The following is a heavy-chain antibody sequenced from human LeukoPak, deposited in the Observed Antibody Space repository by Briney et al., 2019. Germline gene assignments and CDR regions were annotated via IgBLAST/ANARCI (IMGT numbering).Heavy chain of an antibody. CDR3: ARGPTISETGYFDY. CDR2: VNHRGDT. V-gene: IGHV4-34*01. CDR1: GGSFSAYY. D-gene: IGHD1-1*01. Sequence: KPSETLSLTCAVYGGSFSAYYWSWIRQSPGKGLQWIAEVNHRGDTNYNPSVKGRVTISVDTSKNQFSLKVTSLTAADTAVYHCARGPTISETGYFDYWGQGTLVTVSS. J-gene: IGHJ4*03.